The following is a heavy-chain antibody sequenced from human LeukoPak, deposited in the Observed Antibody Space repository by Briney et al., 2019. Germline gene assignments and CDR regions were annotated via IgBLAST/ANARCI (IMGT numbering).Heavy chain of an antibody. Sequence: ASVKVSCKASGYTFTGYYMHWVRQAPGQGLEWMGWINPNSGGTNYAQKFQGRVTMTRDTSISTAYMELSRPRSDDTAVYYCARADSSGYFAGYYFDYWGQGTLVTVSS. CDR3: ARADSSGYFAGYYFDY. V-gene: IGHV1-2*02. D-gene: IGHD3-22*01. CDR1: GYTFTGYY. J-gene: IGHJ4*02. CDR2: INPNSGGT.